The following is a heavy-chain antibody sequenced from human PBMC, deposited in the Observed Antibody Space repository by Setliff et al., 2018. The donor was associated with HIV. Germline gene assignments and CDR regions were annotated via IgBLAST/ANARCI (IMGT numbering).Heavy chain of an antibody. D-gene: IGHD3-22*01. Sequence: SETLSLTCTVSGGSISSGSYYWSWIRQPAGKGLEWIGRIYTSGSTNYNPSLKSRVTISVDTSRNQFSLKLSSGTAADTAVYYCARRGGISTTVEGPPPFDFWGPGTLVTVSS. V-gene: IGHV4-61*02. CDR2: IYTSGST. CDR3: ARRGGISTTVEGPPPFDF. CDR1: GGSISSGSYY. J-gene: IGHJ4*02.